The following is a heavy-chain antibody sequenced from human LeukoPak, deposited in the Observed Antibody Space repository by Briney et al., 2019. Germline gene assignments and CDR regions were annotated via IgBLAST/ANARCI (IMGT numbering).Heavy chain of an antibody. D-gene: IGHD6-19*01. CDR1: GFTFSSYS. Sequence: GGSLRLSCAASGFTFSSYSMNWVRQAPGKGLEWISYISFGIITIYYADSVKGRLTISRDNAKNSLYLQMNSLRAEDTAVYYCAREKAVAGTRWFDPWGQGTLVTVSS. V-gene: IGHV3-48*01. CDR3: AREKAVAGTRWFDP. J-gene: IGHJ5*02. CDR2: ISFGIITI.